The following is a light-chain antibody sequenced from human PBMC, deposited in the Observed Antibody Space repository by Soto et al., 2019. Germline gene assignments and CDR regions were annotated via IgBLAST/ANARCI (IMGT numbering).Light chain of an antibody. J-gene: IGKJ2*01. Sequence: DIQMTQSPSTLSASVGDGVTITCRASQNISVWLAWYQQRPGKAPKFLIYDASSLETGVPSRFSGSGSGTEFTLTIRSLQPDDFATYYCQHYNDYSYTFGPGTKLEIK. CDR3: QHYNDYSYT. V-gene: IGKV1-5*01. CDR1: QNISVW. CDR2: DAS.